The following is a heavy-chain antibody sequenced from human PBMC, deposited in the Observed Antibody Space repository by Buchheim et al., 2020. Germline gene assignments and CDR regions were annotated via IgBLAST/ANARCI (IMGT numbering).Heavy chain of an antibody. CDR3: AREYVGHYYYGMDV. Sequence: EVQLVESGGGLVQPGGSLRLSCAASGFTFSTYCMHWVRQAPGKGLVWVSRICSDGSDTRYADSVKGRFPFSRDNAKNTSYVQMNSLRAEDTAVYYCAREYVGHYYYGMDVWGQGTT. CDR2: ICSDGSDT. CDR1: GFTFSTYC. V-gene: IGHV3-74*01. J-gene: IGHJ6*02. D-gene: IGHD1-26*01.